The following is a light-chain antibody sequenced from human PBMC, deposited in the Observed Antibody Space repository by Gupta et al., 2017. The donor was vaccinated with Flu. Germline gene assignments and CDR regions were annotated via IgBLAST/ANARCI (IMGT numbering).Light chain of an antibody. V-gene: IGKV1-39*01. CDR1: QSILGY. J-gene: IGKJ2*01. CDR3: QQTDSTPYT. Sequence: DIQMTQSPSSLPASVGDRVTISCRASQSILGYLNWYQQMPGKAPRSLIFAASSLQSGVPLRFSGSGSGTDFSLTISSRQPEDFASYYCQQTDSTPYTFGQGTKMDI. CDR2: AAS.